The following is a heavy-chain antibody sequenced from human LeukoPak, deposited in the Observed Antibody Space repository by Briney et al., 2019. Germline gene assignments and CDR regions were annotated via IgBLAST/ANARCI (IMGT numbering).Heavy chain of an antibody. D-gene: IGHD4-11*01. CDR2: IYTSGST. CDR1: GGSISSYY. CDR3: ARGGPYSNYGIGFINWFDP. V-gene: IGHV4-4*07. Sequence: SETLSLTCTVSGGSISSYYWSWIRQPAGKGLEWIGRIYTSGSTNYNPSLKSRVTMSVDTSKNQFSLKLSSVTAADTAVYYCARGGPYSNYGIGFINWFDPWGQGALVTVSS. J-gene: IGHJ5*02.